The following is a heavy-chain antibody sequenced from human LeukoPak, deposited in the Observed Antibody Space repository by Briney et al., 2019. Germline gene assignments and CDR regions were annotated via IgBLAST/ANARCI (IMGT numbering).Heavy chain of an antibody. CDR2: IIPIFGTA. D-gene: IGHD2/OR15-2a*01. J-gene: IGHJ6*03. Sequence: SVKVSCKASGGTFSSYAISWVRQAPGQGLEWMGGIIPIFGTANYAQKFQGRVTITTDESTSTAYMELSSLRSGDTAVYYCARSVIGPAVDPYYYYYMDVWGKGTTVTVSS. CDR1: GGTFSSYA. V-gene: IGHV1-69*05. CDR3: ARSVIGPAVDPYYYYYMDV.